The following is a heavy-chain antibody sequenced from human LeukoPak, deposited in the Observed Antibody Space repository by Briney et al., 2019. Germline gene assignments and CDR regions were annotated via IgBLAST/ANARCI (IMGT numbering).Heavy chain of an antibody. CDR2: IYPGDSDT. Sequence: GESLKISCKGSGYNFANYWVGWVRQMPGKGLEWMGIIYPGDSDTRYSPSFEGQVTISADKSISTAYLQWSSLKASDTAMYYCARLLRDYYGMDVWGQGTTVTVSS. J-gene: IGHJ6*02. CDR3: ARLLRDYYGMDV. CDR1: GYNFANYW. D-gene: IGHD3-9*01. V-gene: IGHV5-51*01.